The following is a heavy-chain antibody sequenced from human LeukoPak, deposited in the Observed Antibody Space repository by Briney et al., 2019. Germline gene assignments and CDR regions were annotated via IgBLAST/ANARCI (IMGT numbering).Heavy chain of an antibody. D-gene: IGHD2-15*01. CDR2: IGSSGSTA. V-gene: IGHV3-23*01. CDR1: GFIFSNYG. CDR3: AKIVAGLDY. Sequence: GGSLRLSCAASGFIFSNYGMSWVRQAPGKGLEWVSAIGSSGSTAYYADSVKGRFTISRDNSKNTLYLQMNSLRAEDRAVYYCAKIVAGLDYWGQGTLVTVSS. J-gene: IGHJ4*02.